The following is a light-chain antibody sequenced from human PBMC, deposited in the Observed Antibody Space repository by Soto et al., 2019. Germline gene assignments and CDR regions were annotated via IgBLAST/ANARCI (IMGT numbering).Light chain of an antibody. Sequence: DIQMTQSPSSVSASVGDRVTITCRASQGISSWLAWYQKKPGKAPNLLIYAASSLQSGVPSRFSGSESGTDFTLTISSLQPEDCAIYFCQQANSFPITFGHGTRLEIK. CDR3: QQANSFPIT. CDR2: AAS. CDR1: QGISSW. J-gene: IGKJ5*01. V-gene: IGKV1-12*01.